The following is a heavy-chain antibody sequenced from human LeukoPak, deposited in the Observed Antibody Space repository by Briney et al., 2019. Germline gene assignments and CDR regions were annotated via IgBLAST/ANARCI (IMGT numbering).Heavy chain of an antibody. CDR1: GFTFSSYS. CDR3: ARELELLLVGNDP. V-gene: IGHV3-48*01. Sequence: GGSLRLSCAASGFTFSSYSMNWVRQAPGKGLEWVSYISSSSSTIYYADSVKGRFTISRDNAKNSLYLQMNSLRAEDTAVYYCARELELLLVGNDPWGQGTLVTVSS. CDR2: ISSSSSTI. J-gene: IGHJ5*02. D-gene: IGHD1-7*01.